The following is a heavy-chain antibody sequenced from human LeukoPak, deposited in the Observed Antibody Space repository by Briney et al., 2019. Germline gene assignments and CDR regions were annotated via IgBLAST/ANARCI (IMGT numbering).Heavy chain of an antibody. D-gene: IGHD3/OR15-3a*01. CDR1: GFTLSDYY. CDR2: SSSGSTI. CDR3: ARRRDFIDY. V-gene: IGHV3-11*01. J-gene: IGHJ4*02. Sequence: GGSLRLSCAASGFTLSDYYMSWFRLAPGKGLEWVSYSSSGSTIYYADSVKGRFAISRDNAKNSLYLQMNSLRAEDTAVYYCARRRDFIDYWGQGTLVTVSS.